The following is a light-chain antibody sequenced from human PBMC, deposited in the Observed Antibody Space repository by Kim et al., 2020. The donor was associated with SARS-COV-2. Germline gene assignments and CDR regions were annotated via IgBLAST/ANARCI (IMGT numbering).Light chain of an antibody. J-gene: IGKJ4*01. CDR1: QSVSLW. V-gene: IGKV1-5*01. Sequence: GDRVTITCRASQSVSLWLAWYQQKPGKAPKLLMYAASTWVSGVPSRFSGTGSGTENTLTISSLQPDDSATYYCQQYNSDLQVAFGGGTKVDIK. CDR2: AAS. CDR3: QQYNSDLQVA.